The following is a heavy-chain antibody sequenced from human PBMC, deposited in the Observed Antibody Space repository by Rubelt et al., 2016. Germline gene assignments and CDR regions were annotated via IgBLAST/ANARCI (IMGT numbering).Heavy chain of an antibody. J-gene: IGHJ4*02. CDR1: GFTFSTYS. D-gene: IGHD2-2*01. V-gene: IGHV3-48*04. Sequence: EVQLVESGGGLVQPGGSLRLSCAASGFTFSTYSMNWVRQAPGKGLEWVSYISSSSVHIYYADSVKRRFTTSRDNAKNSLYLQMKSLRAEDTAVYYCERDPGYCSGTTCHYDFDYWGQGTLLTVSS. CDR3: ERDPGYCSGTTCHYDFDY. CDR2: ISSSSVHI.